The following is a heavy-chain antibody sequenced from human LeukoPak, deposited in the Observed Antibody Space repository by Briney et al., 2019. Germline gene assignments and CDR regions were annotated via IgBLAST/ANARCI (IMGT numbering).Heavy chain of an antibody. CDR3: ARKFTILGYMDV. Sequence: ASVKVSCKASGGTFSSYAISWVRQAPGQGLEWMGGVIPIFGTANYAQKFQGRVTITADESTSTAYMELSSLKSEDTAVYYCARKFTILGYMDVWGKGNTVNVSS. D-gene: IGHD3-3*01. CDR2: VIPIFGTA. CDR1: GGTFSSYA. J-gene: IGHJ6*03. V-gene: IGHV1-69*13.